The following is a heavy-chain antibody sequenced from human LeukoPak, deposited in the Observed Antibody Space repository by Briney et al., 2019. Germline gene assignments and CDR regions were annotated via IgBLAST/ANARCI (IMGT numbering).Heavy chain of an antibody. CDR3: ARPTDYGDYLDY. CDR2: IKQDGSDK. V-gene: IGHV3-7*01. J-gene: IGHJ4*02. Sequence: GGSLRFSCAASGFTFSSYWMSWVRQAPGKGLEWVANIKQDGSDKYYVDSVKGRFTISRDNAKNSLYLQMNSLRAEDTAVYYCARPTDYGDYLDYWGQGTLVTVSS. CDR1: GFTFSSYW. D-gene: IGHD4-17*01.